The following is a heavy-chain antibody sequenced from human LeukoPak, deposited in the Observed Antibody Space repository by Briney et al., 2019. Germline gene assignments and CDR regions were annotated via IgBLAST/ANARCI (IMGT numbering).Heavy chain of an antibody. V-gene: IGHV3-53*01. J-gene: IGHJ4*02. Sequence: GGSLRLSCAASGFTVSSNYMSWVRQAPGKGLEWVSVIYSGGSTYYADSVKGRFTISRDNAKNSLYLQMNSLRVEDTAVYYCAKVAKYYYGSETYYFFEHWGQGTPVTASS. D-gene: IGHD3-10*01. CDR1: GFTVSSNY. CDR3: AKVAKYYYGSETYYFFEH. CDR2: IYSGGST.